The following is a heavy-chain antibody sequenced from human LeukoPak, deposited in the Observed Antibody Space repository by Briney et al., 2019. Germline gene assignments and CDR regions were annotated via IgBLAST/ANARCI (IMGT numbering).Heavy chain of an antibody. D-gene: IGHD2-8*02. Sequence: SETLSLTCNVSGYSISTGDYWAWIRQSPGKGLESIGSIFHRGRTYYTPSLKSRLSISLDTPKNQFSLKLTSVTAADVAIYYCARLQTTGWFDPWGQGTLVTVSS. CDR1: GYSISTGDY. CDR3: ARLQTTGWFDP. V-gene: IGHV4-38-2*02. CDR2: IFHRGRT. J-gene: IGHJ5*02.